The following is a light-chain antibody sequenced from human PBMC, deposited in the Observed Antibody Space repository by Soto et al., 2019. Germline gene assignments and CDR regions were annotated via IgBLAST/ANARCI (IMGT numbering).Light chain of an antibody. CDR2: AAS. J-gene: IGKJ4*02. Sequence: DIQMTQSPSSLSASLGDRVTITCRASQGIDNHLAWYQQKPGKAPKLLIYAASTLHSGVPSRFTGSGSGTDFTLTISSLQPEDAATYYCQKCKVAPCTFGGGTKVEI. CDR1: QGIDNH. CDR3: QKCKVAPCT. V-gene: IGKV1-27*01.